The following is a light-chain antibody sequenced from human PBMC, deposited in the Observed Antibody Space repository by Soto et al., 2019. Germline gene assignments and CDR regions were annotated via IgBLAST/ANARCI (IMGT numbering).Light chain of an antibody. CDR2: AAS. J-gene: IGKJ4*01. Sequence: AIRMTQSPSSFSASTGDRVTITCRASQGISSYLAWYQQKPGKAPKLLIYAASTLQSGVPSRFSGSGSGTDFTLTISCLQSEDFATYYCQQANLFPLTFGGGTKVEIK. CDR1: QGISSY. V-gene: IGKV1-8*01. CDR3: QQANLFPLT.